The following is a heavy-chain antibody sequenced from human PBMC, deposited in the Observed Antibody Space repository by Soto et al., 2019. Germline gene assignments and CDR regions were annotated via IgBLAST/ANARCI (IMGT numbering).Heavy chain of an antibody. D-gene: IGHD4-17*01. V-gene: IGHV3-23*01. CDR2: ISGSGGST. CDR3: VTTTVTTSYGRYFDY. CDR1: GFTFSSYA. J-gene: IGHJ4*02. Sequence: GGSLRLSCAASGFTFSSYAMSWVRQAPGKGLEWVSAISGSGGSTYYADSVKGRFTISRDNSKNTLYLQMNSLRAEDTAVYYCVTTTVTTSYGRYFDYWGQGTLVTVSS.